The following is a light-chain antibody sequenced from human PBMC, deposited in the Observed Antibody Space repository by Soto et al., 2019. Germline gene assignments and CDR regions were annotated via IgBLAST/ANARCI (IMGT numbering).Light chain of an antibody. CDR3: AAWDDSLSGPV. CDR1: SSNIGRNP. Sequence: QSVLTQPPSASGTPGQRVTISCSGSSSNIGRNPVYWYQQVPGTAPKLLFYTNDQRPSGVPDRFSGSKSGTSASLAISGLRSEDVADYYCAAWDDSLSGPVFGGGTKVTVL. V-gene: IGLV1-47*02. CDR2: TND. J-gene: IGLJ3*02.